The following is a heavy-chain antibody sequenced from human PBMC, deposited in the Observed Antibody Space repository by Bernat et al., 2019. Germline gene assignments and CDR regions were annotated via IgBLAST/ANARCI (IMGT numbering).Heavy chain of an antibody. J-gene: IGHJ4*02. CDR2: IRQDGGQK. V-gene: IGHV3-7*01. D-gene: IGHD6-25*01. Sequence: EVQLVESGGGLVQPGGSLRLSCVGSGITFSDYWMTWVRQAPGKGLEWVANIRQDGGQKYYVDSVKGRFTISRDNAKNSLYLQMDSLRVGDTAVYFCARVPCNSGVAYYLDFWGQGTLVTVSS. CDR1: GITFSDYW. CDR3: ARVPCNSGVAYYLDF.